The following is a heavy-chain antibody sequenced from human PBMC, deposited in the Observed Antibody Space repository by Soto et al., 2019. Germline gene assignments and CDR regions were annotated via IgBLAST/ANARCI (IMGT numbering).Heavy chain of an antibody. CDR2: IYYSGST. D-gene: IGHD2-15*01. V-gene: IGHV4-31*03. J-gene: IGHJ6*02. CDR3: ARDRALCSGGSCYSRYYYYGMDV. Sequence: SETLSLTCTVSGGSISSGGYYWSWIRQHPGKGLEWIGYIYYSGSTYYNPSLKSRVTISVDTSKNQFSLKLSSVTAADTAVYYCARDRALCSGGSCYSRYYYYGMDVWGQGTTVTVSS. CDR1: GGSISSGGYY.